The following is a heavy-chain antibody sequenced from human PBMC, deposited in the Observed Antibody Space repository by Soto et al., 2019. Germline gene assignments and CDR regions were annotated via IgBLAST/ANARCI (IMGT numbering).Heavy chain of an antibody. CDR1: GGSISSYY. Sequence: KLSETLSLTCTVSGGSISSYYWSWIRQPAGKGLEWIGRIYTSGSTNYNPSLKSRVTMSVDTSKNQFSLKLSSVTAADTAVYYCARGWLVGRNYYYGMDVWGQGTTVTVSS. J-gene: IGHJ6*02. CDR2: IYTSGST. V-gene: IGHV4-4*07. D-gene: IGHD6-19*01. CDR3: ARGWLVGRNYYYGMDV.